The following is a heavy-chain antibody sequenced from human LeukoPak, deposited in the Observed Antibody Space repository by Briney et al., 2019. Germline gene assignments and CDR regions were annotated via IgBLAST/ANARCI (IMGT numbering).Heavy chain of an antibody. Sequence: GGSLRLSCAASGFTFSSYGMHWVRQAPGKGLEWVAFIRYDGSNKYYAGSVKGRFTISRDNSKNTLYLQMNSLRAEDTAVYYCAKEGSSSWYRDAFDIWGQGTMVTVSS. CDR2: IRYDGSNK. J-gene: IGHJ3*02. D-gene: IGHD6-13*01. V-gene: IGHV3-30*02. CDR3: AKEGSSSWYRDAFDI. CDR1: GFTFSSYG.